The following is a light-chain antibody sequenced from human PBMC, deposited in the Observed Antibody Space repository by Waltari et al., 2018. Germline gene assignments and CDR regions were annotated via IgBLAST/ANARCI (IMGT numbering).Light chain of an antibody. CDR3: NSYTSRSTMI. CDR1: STDIVGYDY. V-gene: IGLV2-14*01. J-gene: IGLJ2*01. Sequence: QSALTHLASVSGSPGQSITISCTGSSTDIVGYDYVSWYRQDPGKAPKLIIHNVTKRPSGVSDRFSGSKSGNTASLTISGLQAEDEAHYFCNSYTSRSTMIFGGGTTLTV. CDR2: NVT.